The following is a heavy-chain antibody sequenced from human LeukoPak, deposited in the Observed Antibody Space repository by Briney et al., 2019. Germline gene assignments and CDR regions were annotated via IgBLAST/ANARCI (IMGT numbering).Heavy chain of an antibody. CDR1: GDTISGSRFF. CDR2: LSDRGSP. CDR3: ARDANYRDRSGYPSPFDF. D-gene: IGHD6-19*01. V-gene: IGHV4-39*06. Sequence: SETLSLTCTVSGDTISGSRFFWAWIRQPPGKGREGIASLSDRGSPKYSPSFQSRVSIFTDTAKNQLPLNLKSVTAADTAVYYCARDANYRDRSGYPSPFDFWGQGILVTVSS. J-gene: IGHJ4*02.